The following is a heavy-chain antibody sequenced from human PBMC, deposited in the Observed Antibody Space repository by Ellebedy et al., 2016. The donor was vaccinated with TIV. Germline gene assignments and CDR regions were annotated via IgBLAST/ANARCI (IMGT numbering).Heavy chain of an antibody. CDR2: ISGSGGNT. Sequence: PGGSLRLSCAASGLTFSSHAMSWVRQAPGKGLEWVSSISGSGGNTYYADSVKGRFTISRDNSKDTLYLQMDSLRADDTAAYYCAKAPSAAMGPIDYWGQGTLLAVSS. J-gene: IGHJ4*02. D-gene: IGHD5-18*01. V-gene: IGHV3-23*01. CDR3: AKAPSAAMGPIDY. CDR1: GLTFSSHA.